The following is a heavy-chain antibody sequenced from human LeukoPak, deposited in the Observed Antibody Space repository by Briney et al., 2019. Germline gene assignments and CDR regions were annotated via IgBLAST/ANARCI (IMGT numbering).Heavy chain of an antibody. CDR1: GFTFSSYA. CDR2: ISGTGGST. D-gene: IGHD2-2*01. V-gene: IGHV3-23*01. CDR3: AKGSQDCSSTSCYFLSGFDP. J-gene: IGHJ5*02. Sequence: GGSLRLSCAASGFTFSSYAMSWVRQAPGKGLEWVSAISGTGGSTYYADSVKGRFTISRDNSKNTLYLQMNSLRAEDTAVYYCAKGSQDCSSTSCYFLSGFDPWGQGTLVTVSS.